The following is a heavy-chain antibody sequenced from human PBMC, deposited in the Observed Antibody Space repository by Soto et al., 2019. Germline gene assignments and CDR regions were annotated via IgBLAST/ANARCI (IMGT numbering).Heavy chain of an antibody. V-gene: IGHV1-69*02. D-gene: IGHD2-2*01. J-gene: IGHJ6*02. Sequence: QVQLVQSGAAVKKPGSSVKVSCKASGGTFSSYTISWVRQAPGQGLEWMGRIIPILGIANYAQKFQGRVTITADKSTSTAYMELSSLRSEDTAVYYCASRYCSSTSCHYYYYYGMDVWGQGTTVTVSS. CDR1: GGTFSSYT. CDR3: ASRYCSSTSCHYYYYYGMDV. CDR2: IIPILGIA.